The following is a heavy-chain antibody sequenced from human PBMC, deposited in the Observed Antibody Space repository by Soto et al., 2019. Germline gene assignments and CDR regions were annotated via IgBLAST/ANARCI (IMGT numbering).Heavy chain of an antibody. Sequence: LSLTCGVSGGSISSTYWWTWVRQPPGKGLEWIGEIYHSGGTNYNPSLESRVTISVDKSKNQFSLTVTSVTAADTAVYYCAREKGLPYYYYDLDVWGQGTTVTVSS. V-gene: IGHV4-4*02. CDR1: GGSISSTYW. CDR3: AREKGLPYYYYDLDV. J-gene: IGHJ6*02. CDR2: IYHSGGT.